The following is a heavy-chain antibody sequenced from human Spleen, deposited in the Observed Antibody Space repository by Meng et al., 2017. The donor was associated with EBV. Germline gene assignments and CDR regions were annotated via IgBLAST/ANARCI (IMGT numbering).Heavy chain of an antibody. Sequence: QLHLRESGPGQVKPSATLSLTCTVSGDSISSFYYWGWIRPPPGRGLEWIGSVHYTGSTYYSPSLKSRVTVSVDTSKNQLSLRLRSVTAADTAVYYCAVGGNYYDSSGLDYWGRGTLVTVAS. J-gene: IGHJ4*02. CDR3: AVGGNYYDSSGLDY. CDR2: VHYTGST. V-gene: IGHV4-39*01. CDR1: GDSISSFYY. D-gene: IGHD3-22*01.